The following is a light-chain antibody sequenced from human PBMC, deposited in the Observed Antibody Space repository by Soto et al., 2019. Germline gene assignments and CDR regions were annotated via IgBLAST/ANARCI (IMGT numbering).Light chain of an antibody. V-gene: IGKV3-15*01. Sequence: TLSCRATQSVSSYLAWYQQKPGQAPRLLIYGESTRATGIPARFSGRGSGTEFTLTISSLQSEDFAIYYCQQYNDWPLPFGGRTKVDIK. CDR3: QQYNDWPLP. CDR2: GES. J-gene: IGKJ4*01. CDR1: QSVSSY.